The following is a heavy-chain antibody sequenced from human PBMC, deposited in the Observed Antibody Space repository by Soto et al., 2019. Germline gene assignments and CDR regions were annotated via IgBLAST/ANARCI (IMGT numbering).Heavy chain of an antibody. CDR1: GYTFTCYG. V-gene: IGHV1-18*01. D-gene: IGHD2-15*01. CDR3: ARDSSVVVPYNWFDP. CDR2: ISAYNGNT. J-gene: IGHJ5*02. Sequence: ASVKVSCKASGYTFTCYGISWVRQAPGQGLEWMGWISAYNGNTNYAQKLQGRVTMTTDTSTSTAYMELRSLRSDDTAVYYCARDSSVVVPYNWFDPWCQGTLVTVSS.